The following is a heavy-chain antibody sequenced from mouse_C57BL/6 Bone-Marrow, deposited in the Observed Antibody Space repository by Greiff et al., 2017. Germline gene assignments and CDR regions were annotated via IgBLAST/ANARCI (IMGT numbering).Heavy chain of an antibody. CDR3: TTVINTVVAYYWYFDV. Sequence: VQLQQSGAELVRPGASVKLSCTASGFNIKDDYMPWVKQRPEQGLEWIGWIDPENGDTEYASKFQGKATITADTSSNTAYLQLSSLTSEDTAVYYCTTVINTVVAYYWYFDVWGTGTTVTVSS. CDR2: IDPENGDT. D-gene: IGHD1-1*01. J-gene: IGHJ1*03. CDR1: GFNIKDDY. V-gene: IGHV14-4*01.